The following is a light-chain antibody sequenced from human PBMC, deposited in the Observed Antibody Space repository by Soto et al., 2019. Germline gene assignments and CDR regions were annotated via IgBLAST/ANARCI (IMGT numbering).Light chain of an antibody. V-gene: IGKV3-20*01. CDR3: QQYVSSPPT. J-gene: IGKJ1*01. Sequence: EIVLTQSPGTLSLSPGERATLSCRASQSVSTNYLAWYQRKPGQAPRLLIYGASSRATDIPNRFSGSGSGTDFTLTITRLKAEDFAEYYCQQYVSSPPTCGQGTKVEIK. CDR2: GAS. CDR1: QSVSTNY.